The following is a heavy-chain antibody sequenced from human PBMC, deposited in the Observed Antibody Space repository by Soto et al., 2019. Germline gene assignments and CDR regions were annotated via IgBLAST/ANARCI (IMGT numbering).Heavy chain of an antibody. CDR1: GGSYSGYY. CDR3: ARGPRIAARPSWYYYMDV. Sequence: LTCAGCGGSYSGYYWSWIRQPPGKGLEWIGEINHSGSTNYNPSLKSRVTISVDTSKNQFSLKLSSVTAADTAVYYCARGPRIAARPSWYYYMDVWGNGTTDTVSS. V-gene: IGHV4-34*01. D-gene: IGHD6-6*01. CDR2: INHSGST. J-gene: IGHJ6*03.